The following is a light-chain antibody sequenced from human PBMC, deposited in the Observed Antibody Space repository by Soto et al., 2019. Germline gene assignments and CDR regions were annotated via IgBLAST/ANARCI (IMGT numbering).Light chain of an antibody. V-gene: IGKV1-39*01. CDR2: AAS. J-gene: IGKJ2*01. CDR1: HSINTY. Sequence: IQMTQSPSSLSASVGDRVIITCRSDHSINTYLNWYQQRPGKVPKLLIYAASTLQSGVPSRFSGSGSGRVFTLTINSLQPEDFETYYCQQSYSTLGTFGRGTRVEI. CDR3: QQSYSTLGT.